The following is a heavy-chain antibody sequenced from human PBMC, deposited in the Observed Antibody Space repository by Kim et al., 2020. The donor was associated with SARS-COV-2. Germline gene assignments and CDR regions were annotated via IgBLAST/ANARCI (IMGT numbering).Heavy chain of an antibody. CDR3: AREGYSSGWYHFDY. J-gene: IGHJ4*02. Sequence: ASVKVSCKASGYTFTSYAMNWVRQAPGQGLEWMGWINTNTGNPTYAQGFTGRFVFSLDTSVSTAYLQISSLKAEDTAVYYCAREGYSSGWYHFDYWGQGTLVTVSS. CDR2: INTNTGNP. V-gene: IGHV7-4-1*02. CDR1: GYTFTSYA. D-gene: IGHD6-19*01.